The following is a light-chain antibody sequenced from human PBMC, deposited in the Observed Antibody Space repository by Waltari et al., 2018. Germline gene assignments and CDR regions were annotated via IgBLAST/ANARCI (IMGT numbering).Light chain of an antibody. CDR3: YSTDSSGDHRV. J-gene: IGLJ3*02. Sequence: SFELTQPPSVSVSPGQTARITCSGDALPKKYPYWYQQKSGQAPVLVIYDDSKRPPGIPERFSGSNSGTMATLTISGAQVEDEADYYCYSTDSSGDHRVFGGGTKLTVL. CDR2: DDS. V-gene: IGLV3-10*01. CDR1: ALPKKY.